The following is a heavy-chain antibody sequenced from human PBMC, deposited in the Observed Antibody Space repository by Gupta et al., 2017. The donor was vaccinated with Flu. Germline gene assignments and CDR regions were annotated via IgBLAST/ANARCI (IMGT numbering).Heavy chain of an antibody. V-gene: IGHV3-7*01. D-gene: IGHD2-8*01. CDR3: ARVANAVVDY. Sequence: EVQLVESGGGLVQPGGSLRLYCAASGFTFSNYWMSWVRQAPGKGLEWVANIKQDGTEKYFVDSVKGRFTISRDNAKDSLYLQMNGLRGEDTAVYYCARVANAVVDYWGQGTLVTVSS. CDR1: GFTFSNYW. J-gene: IGHJ4*02. CDR2: IKQDGTEK.